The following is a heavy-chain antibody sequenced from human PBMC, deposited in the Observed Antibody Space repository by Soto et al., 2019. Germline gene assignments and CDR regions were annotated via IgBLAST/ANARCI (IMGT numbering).Heavy chain of an antibody. CDR2: IYYSGST. Sequence: SETLSLTCTVSGGSISSYYWSWIRQPPGKGLEWIGYIYYSGSTNYNPSLKSRVTISVDTSKNQFSLRLSSVTAADTAVYYCARSRYSSSWYYFDYWGQGTLVTVSS. CDR1: GGSISSYY. V-gene: IGHV4-59*01. D-gene: IGHD6-13*01. CDR3: ARSRYSSSWYYFDY. J-gene: IGHJ4*02.